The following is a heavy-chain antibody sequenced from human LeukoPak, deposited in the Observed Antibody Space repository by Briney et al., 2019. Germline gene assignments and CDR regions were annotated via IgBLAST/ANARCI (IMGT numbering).Heavy chain of an antibody. Sequence: GGSLRLSCTVSGFIFSDFSMSWVRQSPGKGLEWVAKMSEDGNEIFYVDSVKGRFTISRDNAKKSLYLQLNSLRPEDSAVYYCARPRGCGSARCNNFDYWGQGTLVSVSS. D-gene: IGHD2-2*01. J-gene: IGHJ4*02. CDR3: ARPRGCGSARCNNFDY. CDR1: GFIFSDFS. V-gene: IGHV3-7*01. CDR2: MSEDGNEI.